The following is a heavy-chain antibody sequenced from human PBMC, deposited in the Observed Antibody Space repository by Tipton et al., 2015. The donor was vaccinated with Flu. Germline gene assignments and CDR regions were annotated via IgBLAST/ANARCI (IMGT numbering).Heavy chain of an antibody. CDR2: IYYSGST. J-gene: IGHJ5*02. V-gene: IGHV4-59*01. CDR3: AREGSGWYRNWFDP. CDR1: GGSISSYY. D-gene: IGHD6-19*01. Sequence: TLSLTCTVSGGSISSYYWSWIRQPPGKGLEWIGYIYYSGSTNYNPSLKSRVTMSVDTSKNQFSLKLSSVTAADTAVYYCAREGSGWYRNWFDPWGQGTLVTVSS.